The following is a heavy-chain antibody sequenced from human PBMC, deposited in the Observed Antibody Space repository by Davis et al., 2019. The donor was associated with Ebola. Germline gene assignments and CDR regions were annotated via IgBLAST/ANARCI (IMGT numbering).Heavy chain of an antibody. CDR1: GASFNDYY. CDR2: INYRGRT. Sequence: PSETLSLTCAVYGASFNDYYWGWIRQSPGHGLEWIGEINYRGRTYYNMALRSRTSLSIDRSKMQYSLRLTSVTAADTAINYCAPSHQIRGKDCFDYWDQGNLVIVSS. J-gene: IGHJ4*02. V-gene: IGHV4-34*01. D-gene: IGHD2-2*01. CDR3: APSHQIRGKDCFDY.